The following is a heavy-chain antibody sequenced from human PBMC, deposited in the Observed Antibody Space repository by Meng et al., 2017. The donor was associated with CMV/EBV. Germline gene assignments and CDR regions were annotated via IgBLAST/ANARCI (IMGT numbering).Heavy chain of an antibody. Sequence: GSLKISCIASGFKFGDYVMSWVRQAPGKGLEWVGFIRSKGYGETTEYAASVKGRFTISRDDSKGIAYLQMNSLRTEDTAMYHCTRDWGDYDYVWGSDWGQGTLVTVSS. V-gene: IGHV3-49*04. CDR3: TRDWGDYDYVWGSD. CDR2: IRSKGYGETT. D-gene: IGHD3-16*01. CDR1: GFKFGDYV. J-gene: IGHJ4*02.